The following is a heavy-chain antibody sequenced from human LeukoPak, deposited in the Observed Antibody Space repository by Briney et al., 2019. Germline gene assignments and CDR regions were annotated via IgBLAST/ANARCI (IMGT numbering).Heavy chain of an antibody. CDR2: IYYSGST. D-gene: IGHD6-13*01. CDR1: GGSINSYS. J-gene: IGHJ4*02. V-gene: IGHV4-59*01. Sequence: SETLSLTCTVSGGSINSYSWSWIRQPPGKGLEWIGYIYYSGSTNYNPSLKSRVTISTDMSKNQFSLKLSSVTAADTAVYFCARGEYGSSWYYFWGQGTLVIVS. CDR3: ARGEYGSSWYYF.